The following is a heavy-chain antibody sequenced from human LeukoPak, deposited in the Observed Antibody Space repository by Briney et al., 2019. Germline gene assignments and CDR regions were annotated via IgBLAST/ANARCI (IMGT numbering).Heavy chain of an antibody. V-gene: IGHV4-39*01. CDR3: ARHSSPWYSSSSAGY. CDR1: GGSISSSSYY. CDR2: IYYSGST. Sequence: SETLSLTCTVSGGSISSSSYYWGWIRQPPGKGLEWIGSIYYSGSTYYNPSLKSRVTISVDTSKNQFSLKLSSVTAADTAVYYCARHSSPWYSSSSAGYWGQGTLVTVSS. J-gene: IGHJ4*02. D-gene: IGHD6-6*01.